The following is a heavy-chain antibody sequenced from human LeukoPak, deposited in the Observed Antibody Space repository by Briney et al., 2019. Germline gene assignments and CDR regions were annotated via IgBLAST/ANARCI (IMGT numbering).Heavy chain of an antibody. V-gene: IGHV4-30-2*01. CDR1: GGSISSGGYS. D-gene: IGHD3-10*01. CDR2: IYHSGST. Sequence: SQTLSLTCAVSGGSISSGGYSWSWIRQPPGKGLEWIGYIYHSGSTYYNPSLKSRVTVSVDRSKNQFSLKLSSVTAADTVVYYCARDAPRGSGSYPGDAFDIWGQGTMVTVSS. CDR3: ARDAPRGSGSYPGDAFDI. J-gene: IGHJ3*02.